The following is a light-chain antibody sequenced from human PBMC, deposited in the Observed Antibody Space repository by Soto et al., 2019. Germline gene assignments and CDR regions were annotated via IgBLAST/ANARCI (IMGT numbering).Light chain of an antibody. V-gene: IGKV3-11*01. Sequence: EIVLTQSPATLSLSPGERATLSCRASQSVSSYLAWYQQKPGQAPRLLIYDASNRATGIPARFSGSGSGTDFTLTISSLKPEDYAVYYCQQRSNWPRIFTFGPGTKVDIK. J-gene: IGKJ3*01. CDR1: QSVSSY. CDR2: DAS. CDR3: QQRSNWPRIFT.